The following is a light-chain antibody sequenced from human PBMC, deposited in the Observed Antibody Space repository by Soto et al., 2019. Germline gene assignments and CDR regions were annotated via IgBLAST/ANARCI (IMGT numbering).Light chain of an antibody. CDR1: QSLSGY. V-gene: IGKV1-39*01. CDR3: QQIYSTPYT. J-gene: IGKJ2*01. Sequence: DIQMTQSPSSLSASVGDRVTITCRASQSLSGYLNWYQQKPGKAPTLLIFTTSFLQREVPSRFSGSASGAEFTLTISSLQPEDFATYYCQQIYSTPYTFGQGTKLEFK. CDR2: TTS.